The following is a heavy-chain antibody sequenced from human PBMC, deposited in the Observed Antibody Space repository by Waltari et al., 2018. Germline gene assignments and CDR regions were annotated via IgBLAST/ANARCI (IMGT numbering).Heavy chain of an antibody. CDR2: IYYNGST. V-gene: IGHV4-31*03. Sequence: QVQLQESGPGLVKPSQTLSLTCTVSGGSISSGGYYWSWIRQHPGKGLEWIGYIYYNGSTYYNPSLKIRVTISVDTSKNQFSLKLSSVTAADTAVYYCARSFDSSGYLILDYWGQGTLVTVSS. CDR3: ARSFDSSGYLILDY. J-gene: IGHJ4*02. CDR1: GGSISSGGYY. D-gene: IGHD3-22*01.